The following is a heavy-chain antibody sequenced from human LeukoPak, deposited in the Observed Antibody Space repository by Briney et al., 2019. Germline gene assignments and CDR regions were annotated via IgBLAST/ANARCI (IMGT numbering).Heavy chain of an antibody. J-gene: IGHJ6*02. CDR2: IYHSGST. V-gene: IGHV4-30-2*01. Sequence: SETLSLTCAVSGGSISSGGYSWSWIRQPPGKGLEWIGYIYHSGSTYYNPSLKSRVTISVDRSKNQFSLKLSSVTAADTAVYYCARCTMVRGGPRLDGMDVWGQGTTVTVSS. CDR3: ARCTMVRGGPRLDGMDV. CDR1: GGSISSGGYS. D-gene: IGHD3-10*01.